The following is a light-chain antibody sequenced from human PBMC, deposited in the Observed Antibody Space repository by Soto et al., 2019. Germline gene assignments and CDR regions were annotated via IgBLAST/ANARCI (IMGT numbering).Light chain of an antibody. V-gene: IGKV3-20*01. CDR3: QQYGSSLRT. CDR1: QSVSSSY. Sequence: EILLTQSPGTLSLSPGERATLSCRASQSVSSSYLAWFQQKPGQAPRLLIYAASSRDTGIPDRFSGSGSGTDFTLTISRLEPEDFEVYYCQQYGSSLRTFGQGTKVDIK. CDR2: AAS. J-gene: IGKJ1*01.